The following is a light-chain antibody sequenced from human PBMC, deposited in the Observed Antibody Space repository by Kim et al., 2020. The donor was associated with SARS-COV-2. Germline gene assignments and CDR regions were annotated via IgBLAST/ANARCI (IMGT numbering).Light chain of an antibody. CDR1: NIGSKS. CDR2: YDS. V-gene: IGLV3-21*04. J-gene: IGLJ1*01. Sequence: SYELTQPPSVSVAPGKTARITCGGNNIGSKSVHWYQQKPGQAPVLVIYYDSDRPSGIPERFSGSNSGNTATLTISRVEAGDEADYYCQVWDSSSVGVFGTGTKVTVL. CDR3: QVWDSSSVGV.